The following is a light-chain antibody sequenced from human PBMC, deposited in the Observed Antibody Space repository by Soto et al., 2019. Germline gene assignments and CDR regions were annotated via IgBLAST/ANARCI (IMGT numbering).Light chain of an antibody. Sequence: QSVLTQPASVSGSPGQSITISCIGTSSASGSYNLVSWYQQHPGKAPKLMIYEGIKRPSGVSNRFSGSKSGSTASLTISGVQAEDEADYYCSSYVGVSLVFGTGTKLTVL. V-gene: IGLV2-23*01. CDR1: SSASGSYNL. J-gene: IGLJ1*01. CDR3: SSYVGVSLV. CDR2: EGI.